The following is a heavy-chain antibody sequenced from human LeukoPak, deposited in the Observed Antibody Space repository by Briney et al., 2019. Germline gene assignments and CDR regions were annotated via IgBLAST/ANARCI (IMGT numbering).Heavy chain of an antibody. D-gene: IGHD3-10*01. V-gene: IGHV4-59*01. CDR1: GGSINSYY. J-gene: IGHJ4*02. Sequence: SETLSLTCIVSGGSINSYYWSWIRQPPGKGLEWIGYIYYSGSTNYNPSLKSRVTISIDTSKNQFSLSLSSVTAADTAVYYCARAIYGSGTNFEYWGQGTLVTVSS. CDR3: ARAIYGSGTNFEY. CDR2: IYYSGST.